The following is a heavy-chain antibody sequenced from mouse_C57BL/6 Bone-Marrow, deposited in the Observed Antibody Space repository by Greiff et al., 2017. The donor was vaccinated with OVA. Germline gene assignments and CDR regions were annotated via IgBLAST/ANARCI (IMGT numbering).Heavy chain of an antibody. CDR3: ARKGYDYDGGYFDV. CDR2: IWSGGST. CDR1: GFSLTSYG. Sequence: VQLVESGPGLVQPSQSLSITCTVSGFSLTSYGVHWVRQSPGKGLEWLGVIWSGGSTDYNAAFISRLSISKDNSKSQVFFKMNSLQADDTAIYYCARKGYDYDGGYFDVWGTGTTVTVSS. J-gene: IGHJ1*03. V-gene: IGHV2-2*01. D-gene: IGHD2-4*01.